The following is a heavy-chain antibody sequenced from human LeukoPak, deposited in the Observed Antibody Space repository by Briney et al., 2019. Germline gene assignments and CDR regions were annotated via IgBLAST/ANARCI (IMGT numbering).Heavy chain of an antibody. CDR2: ISNTGTTI. CDR3: ARDWTWNDPVDY. J-gene: IGHJ4*02. D-gene: IGHD1-1*01. CDR1: GFTFSNYY. Sequence: GGSLRLSCAASGFTFSNYYMSWIRQAPGKGLEYIAYISNTGTTIDYADSVKGRFTISRDNAKHSLFLQMNSLRAEDTALYFCARDWTWNDPVDYWGQGTLVTVSS. V-gene: IGHV3-11*01.